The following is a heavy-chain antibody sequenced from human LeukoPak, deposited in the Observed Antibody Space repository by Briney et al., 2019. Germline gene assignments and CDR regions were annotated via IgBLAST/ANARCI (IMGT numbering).Heavy chain of an antibody. CDR1: GFTFSSYA. V-gene: IGHV3-30*04. J-gene: IGHJ4*02. CDR2: ISYDGSNK. Sequence: GGSLGLSCAASGFTFSSYAMHWVRQAPGKGLEWVAVISYDGSNKYYADSVKGRFTISRDNSRNTVSLQMNYLRAEDTAIYYCAKDDAWLQYENWGQGILVTVSS. D-gene: IGHD5-24*01. CDR3: AKDDAWLQYEN.